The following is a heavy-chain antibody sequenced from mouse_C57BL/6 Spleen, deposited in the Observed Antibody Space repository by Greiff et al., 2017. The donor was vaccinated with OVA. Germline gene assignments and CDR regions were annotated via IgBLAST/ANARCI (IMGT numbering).Heavy chain of an antibody. V-gene: IGHV2-9-1*01. CDR2: IWTGGGT. J-gene: IGHJ4*01. CDR3: ARNWAITTVHYAMDY. D-gene: IGHD1-1*01. CDR1: GFSLTSYA. Sequence: VQLQQSGPGLVAPSQSLSITCTVSGFSLTSYAISWVRQPPGKGLEWLGVIWTGGGTNYNSALKSRLSISKDNSKSQVFLKMNSLQTDDTARYYCARNWAITTVHYAMDYWGQGTSVTVSS.